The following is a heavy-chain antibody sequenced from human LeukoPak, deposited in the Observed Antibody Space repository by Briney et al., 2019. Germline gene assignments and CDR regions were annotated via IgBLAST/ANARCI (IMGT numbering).Heavy chain of an antibody. CDR3: ARALNPLPGTYYFDY. J-gene: IGHJ4*02. Sequence: SETLSLTCAVYGGSFSGYYWSWIRQPPGKGLEWIGEINHSGSTNYNPSLKSRVTISVDTSKNQFSLKLTSVTAADTAVYYCARALNPLPGTYYFDYWGQGTLVTVSS. D-gene: IGHD2-15*01. CDR1: GGSFSGYY. V-gene: IGHV4-34*01. CDR2: INHSGST.